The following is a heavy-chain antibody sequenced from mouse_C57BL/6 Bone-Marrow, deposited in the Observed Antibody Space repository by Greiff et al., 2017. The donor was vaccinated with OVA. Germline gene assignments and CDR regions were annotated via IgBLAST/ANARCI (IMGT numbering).Heavy chain of an antibody. Sequence: EVQGVESGGGLVKPGGSLKLSCAASGFTFSDYGMHWVRQAPEKGLEWVAYISSGSSTISYADTVKGRFTISRDNAKNTLFLQMTSLRSEDTGMDYCASDSYGSSSWFAYWGQGTLVTVSA. CDR3: ASDSYGSSSWFAY. D-gene: IGHD1-1*01. CDR1: GFTFSDYG. V-gene: IGHV5-17*01. J-gene: IGHJ3*01. CDR2: ISSGSSTI.